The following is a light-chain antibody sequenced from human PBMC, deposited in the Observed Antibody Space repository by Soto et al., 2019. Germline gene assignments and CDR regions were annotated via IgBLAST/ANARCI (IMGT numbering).Light chain of an antibody. CDR3: LQDSKYPRT. J-gene: IGKJ1*01. CDR1: QDIGTE. V-gene: IGKV1-6*01. CDR2: GTF. Sequence: AIQMTQSQSSLSVSVGDRVTITCRASQDIGTELGWYQQKPGKAPRLLIYGTFSLQSGVPSRFSGSGSGTDFTLTISSLQPDDFATYYCLQDSKYPRTFGQGTKVDIK.